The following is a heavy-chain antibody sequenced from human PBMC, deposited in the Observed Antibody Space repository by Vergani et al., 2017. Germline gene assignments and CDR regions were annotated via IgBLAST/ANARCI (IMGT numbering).Heavy chain of an antibody. V-gene: IGHV4-59*08. CDR2: IYYSGST. CDR3: VRVLHTSYILGAFDI. J-gene: IGHJ3*02. Sequence: QVQLQESGPGLVKPSETLSLTCTVSGGSISSYYWNWIRQPPWKGLEWIGYIYYSGSTNSNPSLKSRVTMSADASRGRFSLNLRSVTTSDTAVYYCVRVLHTSYILGAFDIWGQGIKVTVSS. CDR1: GGSISSYY. D-gene: IGHD2-21*01.